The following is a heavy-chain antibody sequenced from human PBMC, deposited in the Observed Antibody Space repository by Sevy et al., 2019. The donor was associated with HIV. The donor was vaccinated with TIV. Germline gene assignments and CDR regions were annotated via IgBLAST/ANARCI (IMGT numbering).Heavy chain of an antibody. CDR1: GFTFNTYW. J-gene: IGHJ4*02. Sequence: GGSLRLSCAASGFTFNTYWMTWVRQAPGKGLESVANMNPSASEKYYMDSVKGRFTISRDNAKNSLYLKMNSLRAEDTAVYYCATDLNWANYWGQGTLVTVSS. CDR2: MNPSASEK. CDR3: ATDLNWANY. V-gene: IGHV3-7*01. D-gene: IGHD7-27*01.